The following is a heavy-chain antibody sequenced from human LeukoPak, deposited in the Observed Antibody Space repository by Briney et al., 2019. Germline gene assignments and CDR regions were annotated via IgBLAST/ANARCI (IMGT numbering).Heavy chain of an antibody. CDR1: GYSFVSYY. CDR3: ARGRRDDFWSGYYRENWFDP. CDR2: INPSGGGT. V-gene: IGHV1-46*01. J-gene: IGHJ5*02. Sequence: ASVKVSCKAAGYSFVSYYMHWVRQAPGQGLEWMAIINPSGGGTTYAQKFQGRVTVTMDTSTRTVYMDLSSLRSEDTAVYYCARGRRDDFWSGYYRENWFDPWGQGTLVTVSS. D-gene: IGHD3-3*01.